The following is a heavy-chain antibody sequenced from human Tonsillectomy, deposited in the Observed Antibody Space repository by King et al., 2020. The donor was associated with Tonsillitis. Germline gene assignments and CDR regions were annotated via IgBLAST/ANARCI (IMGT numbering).Heavy chain of an antibody. D-gene: IGHD3-3*01. J-gene: IGHJ4*02. CDR2: IWDDGSYK. CDR1: GFTFSNYG. Sequence: VQLVESGGGVVQPGRSLRLSCAASGFTFSNYGMHWVRQAPGKGPEWVAVIWDDGSYKYYADSVKGRFSISRDNSENTLYLQMNSLRDEDTAVYFCARDLEWSMDYWGQGTLVTVSS. CDR3: ARDLEWSMDY. V-gene: IGHV3-33*08.